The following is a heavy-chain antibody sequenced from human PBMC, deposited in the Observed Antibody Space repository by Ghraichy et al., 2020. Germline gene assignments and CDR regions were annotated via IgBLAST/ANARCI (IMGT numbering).Heavy chain of an antibody. CDR2: ISSSSSTI. D-gene: IGHD2-2*01. J-gene: IGHJ6*02. Sequence: GESLNISCAASGFTFSSYSMNWVRQAPGKGLEWVSYISSSSSTIYYADSVKGRFTISRDNAKNSLYLQMNSLRDEDTAVYYCARAPLVVVPARYGMDVWGQGTTVTVSS. V-gene: IGHV3-48*02. CDR1: GFTFSSYS. CDR3: ARAPLVVVPARYGMDV.